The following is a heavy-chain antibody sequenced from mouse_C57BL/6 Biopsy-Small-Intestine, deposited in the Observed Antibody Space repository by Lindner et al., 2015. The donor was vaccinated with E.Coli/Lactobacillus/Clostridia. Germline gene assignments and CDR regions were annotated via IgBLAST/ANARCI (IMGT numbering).Heavy chain of an antibody. D-gene: IGHD3-2*02. CDR1: GYAFSSSW. Sequence: VQLQESGAELVKPGASVKISCKASGYAFSSSWMNWVKQRPGKGLEWIGWIYPRDGSTKYNEKFKGKATLTVDTSSSTAYMELRSLTSEDSAVYFCARGGSSGYEGYAMDYWGQGTSVTVSS. J-gene: IGHJ4*01. V-gene: IGHV1-85*01. CDR2: IYPRDGST. CDR3: ARGGSSGYEGYAMDY.